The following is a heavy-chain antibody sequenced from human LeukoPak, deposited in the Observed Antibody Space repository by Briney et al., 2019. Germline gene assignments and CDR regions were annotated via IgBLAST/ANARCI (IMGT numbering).Heavy chain of an antibody. CDR1: GFTFSRYW. D-gene: IGHD3-10*01. CDR2: IKQDGSGK. J-gene: IGHJ3*01. V-gene: IGHV3-7*01. CDR3: ATNYYGSGSFGLDAFDV. Sequence: GGSLRLSCAASGFTFSRYWMSWVRQAPGKGLEWVANIKQDGSGKYYVDSVKGRFTISRDNAKNSLYLQMNSLRAEDTALYYCATNYYGSGSFGLDAFDVWGQGTMVAVSS.